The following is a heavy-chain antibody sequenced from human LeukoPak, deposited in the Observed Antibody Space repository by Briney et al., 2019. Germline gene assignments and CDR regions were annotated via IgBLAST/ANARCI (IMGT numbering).Heavy chain of an antibody. D-gene: IGHD3-10*01. CDR1: AGSPAVYY. V-gene: IGHV4-34*12. Sequence: PESRSPTCAVYAGSPAVYYWSWIRQPPGGWLEWVGEILHGGGTNYNPSPKRRATLPGHTPKHQLSWKLSAATAADTAVYYCARQGNSITMVRGVSVEYYYYYYMEVWGKGTTVTISS. J-gene: IGHJ6*03. CDR2: ILHGGGT. CDR3: ARQGNSITMVRGVSVEYYYYYYMEV.